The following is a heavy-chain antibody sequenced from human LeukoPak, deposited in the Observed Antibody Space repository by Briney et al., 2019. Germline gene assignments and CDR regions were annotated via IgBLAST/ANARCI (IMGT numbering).Heavy chain of an antibody. CDR2: ISRNGTRT. V-gene: IGHV3-64*02. D-gene: IGHD5-12*01. CDR1: GFTFISYG. CDR3: VRDSFYTGYDRGFGY. Sequence: PGGSLRLSCAASGFTFISYGMHWVRQAPGKGLQYVSAISRNGTRTFYADSVKDRFTISRDKSTKTLYLQMGSLRVEDMGVYYCVRDSFYTGYDRGFGYWGQGTLVTVS. J-gene: IGHJ4*02.